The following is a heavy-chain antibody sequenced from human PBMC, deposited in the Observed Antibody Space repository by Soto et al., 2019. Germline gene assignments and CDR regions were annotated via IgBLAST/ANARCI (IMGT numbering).Heavy chain of an antibody. V-gene: IGHV4-30-2*01. D-gene: IGHD6-19*01. CDR2: IYHSGST. CDR3: ARGGGHSSSSAPGGMDV. Sequence: QLQLQESGSGLVKPSQTLSLTCAVSGGSISSGGYSWSWIRQPPGKGLEGIGYIYHSGSTYYNPSLKSRVTISVDRSKNQFSLKLSSVTAADTAVYYCARGGGHSSSSAPGGMDVWGQGTTVTVSS. CDR1: GGSISSGGYS. J-gene: IGHJ6*02.